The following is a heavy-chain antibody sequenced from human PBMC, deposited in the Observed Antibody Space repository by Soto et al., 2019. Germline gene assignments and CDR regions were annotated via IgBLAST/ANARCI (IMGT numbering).Heavy chain of an antibody. J-gene: IGHJ5*02. CDR1: GGSISNSANH. CDR2: IYYNGGT. CDR3: AKGVRGVPNWFDP. V-gene: IGHV4-31*03. Sequence: QVQLQESGPGLVRPSQTLSLSCTVSGGSISNSANHWSWIRQHPGEGLEWIGYIYYNGGTYYSPSLKGRVTMSIDASKNQFSLKLSSVTAADTAVYYCAKGVRGVPNWFDPWGQGTLVTVSS. D-gene: IGHD3-10*01.